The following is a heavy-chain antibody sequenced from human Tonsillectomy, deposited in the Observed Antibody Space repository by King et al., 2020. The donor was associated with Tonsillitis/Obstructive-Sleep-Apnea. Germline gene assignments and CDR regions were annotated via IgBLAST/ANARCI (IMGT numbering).Heavy chain of an antibody. CDR3: ARDHPRYGSDSYSYYYYYGVDV. J-gene: IGHJ6*02. Sequence: VQLQESGPGLVKPSQTLSLTCTVSGVSINSGGYFWSWIRQHPGKGLEWIGNIDYSGSTCYNPSLKSRVTISVDTSKDQFSLRLNSVTAADTAVYYCARDHPRYGSDSYSYYYYYGVDVWGHGTTVTVSS. CDR1: GVSINSGGYF. CDR2: IDYSGST. D-gene: IGHD3-10*01. V-gene: IGHV4-31*03.